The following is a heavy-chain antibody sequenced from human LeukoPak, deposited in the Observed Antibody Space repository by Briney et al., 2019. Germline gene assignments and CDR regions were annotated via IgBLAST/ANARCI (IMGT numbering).Heavy chain of an antibody. D-gene: IGHD2-2*01. CDR2: IIPILGIA. CDR3: ARGPVVVPSGDAFDI. V-gene: IGHV1-69*04. J-gene: IGHJ3*02. CDR1: GGTFSSYA. Sequence: ASVKVSCKASGGTFSSYAISWVRQAPGQGLEWMGRIIPILGIANYAQKFQGRVTITADKSTSTAYMELSSLRSEDTAVYYCARGPVVVPSGDAFDIWGQGTMVTVSS.